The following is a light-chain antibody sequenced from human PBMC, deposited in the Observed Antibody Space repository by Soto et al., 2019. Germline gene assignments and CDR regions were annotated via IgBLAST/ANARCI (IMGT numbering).Light chain of an antibody. CDR1: QSVSRN. Sequence: EVVMTQSPATLSVSPGERATLSCRASQSVSRNLAWYQQRPGRAPRLLIYDASTRATNMPTRFSGSGSGTEFTLTISSLQSEDCAVYYCQQYNHWPLYTFGQGTKLEIK. V-gene: IGKV3-15*01. CDR3: QQYNHWPLYT. J-gene: IGKJ2*01. CDR2: DAS.